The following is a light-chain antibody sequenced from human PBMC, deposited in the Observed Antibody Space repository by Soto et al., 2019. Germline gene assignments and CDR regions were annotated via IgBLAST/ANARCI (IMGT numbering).Light chain of an antibody. CDR2: GAS. V-gene: IGKV3-15*01. J-gene: IGKJ5*01. Sequence: VVLTQSPANLSLSPGAGATLSCWASQPVSDKLAWYQQKPGQAPRLLIYGASARALGITARFSGSGSGTEFTLTISSLQSEDFATYYCQQSYSTPITFGQGTRLDIK. CDR1: QPVSDK. CDR3: QQSYSTPIT.